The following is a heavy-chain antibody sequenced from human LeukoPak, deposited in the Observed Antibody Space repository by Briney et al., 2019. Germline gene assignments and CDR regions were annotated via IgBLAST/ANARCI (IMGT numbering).Heavy chain of an antibody. CDR1: GGSISSSSYC. V-gene: IGHV4-39*01. D-gene: IGHD2-8*01. CDR3: ARIIVQGPLYYYYYGMDV. J-gene: IGHJ6*02. CDR2: IYYSGST. Sequence: PSETLSLTCTVSGGSISSSSYCWGWIRQPPGKGLEWIGSIYYSGSTYYNPSLKSRVTISVDTSKNQFSLKLSSVTAADTAVYYCARIIVQGPLYYYYYGMDVWGQGTTVTVSS.